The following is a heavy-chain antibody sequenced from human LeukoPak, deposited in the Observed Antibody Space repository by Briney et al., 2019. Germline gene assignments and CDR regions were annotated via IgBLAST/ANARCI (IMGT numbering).Heavy chain of an antibody. V-gene: IGHV4-61*02. CDR1: GGSISSGSYY. D-gene: IGHD3-9*01. CDR2: IYTSGST. Sequence: PSETLSLTCTVSGGSISSGSYYWSWIRPPAGKGLEWIGRIYTSGSTNYNPSLKSRVTISVDTSKNQFSLKLSSVTAADTAVYYCARGGVNLNGLLYYYYMDVWGKGTTVTVSS. CDR3: ARGGVNLNGLLYYYYMDV. J-gene: IGHJ6*03.